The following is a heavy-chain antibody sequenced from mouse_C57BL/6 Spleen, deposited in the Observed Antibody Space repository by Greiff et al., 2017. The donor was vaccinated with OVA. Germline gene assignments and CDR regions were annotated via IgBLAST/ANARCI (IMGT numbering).Heavy chain of an antibody. CDR2: ISRGSSTI. Sequence: EVKVVESGGGLVKPGGSLKLSCAASGFTFSDYGMHWVRQAPEQGLEWVAYISRGSSTIYYADTVKGRFTISRDNAKNTLFLQMTSLRSEDTARYYCARTTVVAIDYWGQGTTLTVSS. CDR3: ARTTVVAIDY. V-gene: IGHV5-17*01. D-gene: IGHD1-1*01. J-gene: IGHJ2*01. CDR1: GFTFSDYG.